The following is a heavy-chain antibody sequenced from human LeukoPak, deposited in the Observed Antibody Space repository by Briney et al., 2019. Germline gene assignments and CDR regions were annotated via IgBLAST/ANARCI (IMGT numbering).Heavy chain of an antibody. Sequence: WASVKVSCKASGGTFSSYAISWVRQAPGQGLEWMGGIIPIFGTANYAQKFQDRVTITADESTSTAYMELSSLRSEDTAVYYCARALAGTIYYYYMDVWGKGTTVTVSS. J-gene: IGHJ6*03. CDR3: ARALAGTIYYYYMDV. V-gene: IGHV1-69*13. D-gene: IGHD6-19*01. CDR1: GGTFSSYA. CDR2: IIPIFGTA.